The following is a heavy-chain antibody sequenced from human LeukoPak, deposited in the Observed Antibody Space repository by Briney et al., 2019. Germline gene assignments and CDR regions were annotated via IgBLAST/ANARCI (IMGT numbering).Heavy chain of an antibody. CDR1: GYTFTSYA. D-gene: IGHD3-10*01. V-gene: IGHV1-3*02. J-gene: IGHJ4*02. CDR3: AREVRGVIKQYYFDY. Sequence: RASVKVSCKASGYTFTSYAMHWVRQAPGQRLEWMGWSNAGNGNTKYSQEFQGRVTITRDTSASTAYMELSSLRSEDMAVYYCAREVRGVIKQYYFDYWGQGTLVTVSS. CDR2: SNAGNGNT.